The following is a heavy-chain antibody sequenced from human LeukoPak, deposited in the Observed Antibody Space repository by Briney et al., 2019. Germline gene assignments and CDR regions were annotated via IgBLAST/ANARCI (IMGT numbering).Heavy chain of an antibody. Sequence: GGSLRLSCAASGFTFSNYWMCWVRQAPGKGLEWVANINEGGSEEYYVDSVKGRFTISRDNAENSLYLQMNSLRGEDTAVYYCARSRAAAFDNWGQGTLVTVSS. V-gene: IGHV3-7*03. CDR1: GFTFSNYW. J-gene: IGHJ4*02. CDR3: ARSRAAAFDN. CDR2: INEGGSEE. D-gene: IGHD6-6*01.